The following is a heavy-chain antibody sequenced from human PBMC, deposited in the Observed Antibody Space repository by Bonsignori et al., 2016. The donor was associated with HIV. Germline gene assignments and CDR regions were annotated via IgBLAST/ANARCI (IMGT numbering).Heavy chain of an antibody. CDR2: ISSSSSYI. D-gene: IGHD3-3*01. CDR3: ARDSSESLLRFLEWYNTEFDY. V-gene: IGHV3-21*01. J-gene: IGHJ4*02. Sequence: WIRQPPGKGLEWVSSISSSSSYIYYADSVKGRFTISRDNAKNSLYLQMNSLRAEDTAVYYCARDSSESLLRFLEWYNTEFDYWGQGTLVTVSS.